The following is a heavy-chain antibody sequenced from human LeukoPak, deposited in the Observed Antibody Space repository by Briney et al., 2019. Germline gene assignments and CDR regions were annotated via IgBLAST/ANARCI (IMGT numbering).Heavy chain of an antibody. Sequence: GGSLRLSCAASGFTFSSYGMHWVRQAPGKGLEWVSFIRYDGTIKYYADSVKGRFTISRDNSKNTMYLQMNSVRPEDTAVYYCAKDSFKRGGSSGCFDYWGQGTLVTVSS. CDR1: GFTFSSYG. D-gene: IGHD6-19*01. CDR2: IRYDGTIK. CDR3: AKDSFKRGGSSGCFDY. V-gene: IGHV3-30*02. J-gene: IGHJ4*02.